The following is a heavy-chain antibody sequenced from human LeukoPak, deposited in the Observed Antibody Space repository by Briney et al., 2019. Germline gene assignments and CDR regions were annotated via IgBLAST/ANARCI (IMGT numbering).Heavy chain of an antibody. CDR1: GGSISSYY. J-gene: IGHJ5*02. D-gene: IGHD3-10*01. Sequence: SGTLSLTCTVSGGSISSYYWSWIRQPPGKGLEWIGYIYYSGSTNYNPSLKSRVTISVDTSKNQFSLKLSSVTAADTAVYYCAREDGGFDPWGQGTLVTVSS. V-gene: IGHV4-59*01. CDR2: IYYSGST. CDR3: AREDGGFDP.